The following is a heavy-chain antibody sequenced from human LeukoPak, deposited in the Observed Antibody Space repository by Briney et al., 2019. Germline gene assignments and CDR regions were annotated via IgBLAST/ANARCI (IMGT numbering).Heavy chain of an antibody. CDR3: ARDYYRAIDY. D-gene: IGHD3-22*01. V-gene: IGHV3-74*01. CDR2: IISDVSST. Sequence: PGGSLRLSCAASVLTFCMYCMHWVRQAPGEGLVWVSHIISDVSSTNYADSVKGRFTISRDNAKNTLYLQMNSLRDEDTAVYYCARDYYRAIDYWGQGTLVTVSS. CDR1: VLTFCMYC. J-gene: IGHJ4*02.